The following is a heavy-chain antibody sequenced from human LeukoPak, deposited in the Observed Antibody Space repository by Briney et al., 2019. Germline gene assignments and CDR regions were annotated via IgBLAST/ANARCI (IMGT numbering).Heavy chain of an antibody. CDR2: IYPNGGET. CDR3: ARDIAGYTYLGFDY. J-gene: IGHJ4*02. CDR1: GFTFTDYY. D-gene: IGHD2-2*02. Sequence: GSVKVSCAASGFTFTDYYIQWMRQAPGQGLEWMGGIYPNGGETNYAHNFQGRFTMTRDTPISTAYMEVTRLISDDTAVYYCARDIAGYTYLGFDYWGQGTLVTVSS. V-gene: IGHV1-2*07.